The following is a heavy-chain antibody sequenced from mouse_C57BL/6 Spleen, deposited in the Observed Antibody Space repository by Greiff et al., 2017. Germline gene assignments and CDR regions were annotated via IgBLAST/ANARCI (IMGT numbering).Heavy chain of an antibody. CDR3: ATLYYYGSRGFAY. CDR1: GYTFTDYY. Sequence: VQLQPSGPELVKPGASVKISCKASGYTFTDYYMNWVKQSHGKSLEWFGDINPNTGGTSYNQKFKGKATLTVDKSSSTAYMELRSLTSEDSAVYYCATLYYYGSRGFAYWGQGTLVTVSA. CDR2: INPNTGGT. D-gene: IGHD1-1*01. V-gene: IGHV1-26*01. J-gene: IGHJ3*01.